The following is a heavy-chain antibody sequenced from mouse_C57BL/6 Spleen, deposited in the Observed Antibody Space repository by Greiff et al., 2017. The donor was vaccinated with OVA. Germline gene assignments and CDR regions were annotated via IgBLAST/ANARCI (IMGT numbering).Heavy chain of an antibody. D-gene: IGHD2-4*01. CDR2: IRSKSNNYAT. Sequence: EVQGVESGGGLVQPKGSLKLSCAASGFSFNTYAMNWVRQAPGKGLEWVARIRSKSNNYATYYADSVKDRFTISRDDSESMLYLQMNNLKTEDTAMYYCVVYDYDVFAYWGQGTLVTVSA. CDR3: VVYDYDVFAY. J-gene: IGHJ3*01. V-gene: IGHV10-1*01. CDR1: GFSFNTYA.